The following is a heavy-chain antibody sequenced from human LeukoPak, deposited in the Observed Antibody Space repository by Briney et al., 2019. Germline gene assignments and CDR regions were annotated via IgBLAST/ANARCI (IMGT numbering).Heavy chain of an antibody. CDR1: GYSISSGYY. J-gene: IGHJ5*02. Sequence: SETLSLTCAVSGYSISSGYYWNWIRQSPGKGLEWIAFIYDTGSSNYNPSLRSRVTISVDTSKNQFSLKLKSVTAADTAVYYCAGNRNALGDVNWLDPWGQGTLVTVSS. CDR3: AGNRNALGDVNWLDP. D-gene: IGHD3-16*01. V-gene: IGHV4-61*01. CDR2: IYDTGSS.